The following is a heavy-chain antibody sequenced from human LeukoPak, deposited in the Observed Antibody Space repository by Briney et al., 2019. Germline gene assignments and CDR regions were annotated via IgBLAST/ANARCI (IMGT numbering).Heavy chain of an antibody. D-gene: IGHD6-19*01. CDR1: GGTLSRNA. V-gene: IGHV1-2*02. CDR3: ARGHYSTGWNLFDN. J-gene: IGHJ4*02. CDR2: INPSSGGT. Sequence: ASVKVSCKTSGGTLSRNAISWVRQAPGQGLEWMGWINPSSGGTNSAQKFQGRVTMTRGTSITTAYMELSSLTSDDTAIYYCARGHYSTGWNLFDNWGQGTLVTVSS.